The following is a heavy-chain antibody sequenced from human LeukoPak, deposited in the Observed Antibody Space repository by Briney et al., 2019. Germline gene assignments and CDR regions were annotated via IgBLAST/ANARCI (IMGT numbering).Heavy chain of an antibody. CDR3: ARHAGYCTGGKCYSFYYFDY. D-gene: IGHD2-15*01. Sequence: GESLKISCKASGYTFTNYWIGWVPHTPGKGLEWMGIIHPGDSDTRYRTSFQGQVTMSVDESTSTAYLHWTSLKASDTAIYYCARHAGYCTGGKCYSFYYFDYWGQGTLVTVSS. CDR1: GYTFTNYW. J-gene: IGHJ4*02. CDR2: IHPGDSDT. V-gene: IGHV5-51*01.